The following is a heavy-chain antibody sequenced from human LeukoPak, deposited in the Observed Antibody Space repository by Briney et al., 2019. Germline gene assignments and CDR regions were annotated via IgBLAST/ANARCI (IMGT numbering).Heavy chain of an antibody. D-gene: IGHD1-26*01. CDR2: ISGSGGST. J-gene: IGHJ4*02. Sequence: GGSLRLSCAASRFTFNSYAMSWVPQAPGEGLEWVSAISGSGGSTYYADSVKGWLTISRDNSKNTLYLQMNSLRAEDTAVYYCAKWESGSYVDYWGQGTLVTVSS. CDR1: RFTFNSYA. CDR3: AKWESGSYVDY. V-gene: IGHV3-23*01.